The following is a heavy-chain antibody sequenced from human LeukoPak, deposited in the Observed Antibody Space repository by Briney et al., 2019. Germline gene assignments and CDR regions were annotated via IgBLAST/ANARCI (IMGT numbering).Heavy chain of an antibody. CDR3: ARLSPFNWNDVSYYYGMDV. J-gene: IGHJ6*02. CDR2: IYYTGST. V-gene: IGHV4-59*08. D-gene: IGHD1-20*01. Sequence: PSETLSLTCTVSGGSISSYYWSWIRQPPGKGLEWIGYIYYTGSTNYNPSLKSRVAISVDTSKNQFSLKLSSVTAADTAVYYCARLSPFNWNDVSYYYGMDVWGQGTTVTVSS. CDR1: GGSISSYY.